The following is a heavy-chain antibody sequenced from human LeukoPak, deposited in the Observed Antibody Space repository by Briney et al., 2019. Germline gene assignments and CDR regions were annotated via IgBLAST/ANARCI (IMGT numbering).Heavy chain of an antibody. CDR1: GFTISRNF. CDR2: IHIGGDT. J-gene: IGHJ4*02. D-gene: IGHD6-19*01. Sequence: GWSLRLSCAASGFTISRNFMSWVRQAPGKGLEWVSVIHIGGDTYYADSVRGRFTISRDHSKNTLYLQMNSLRAEDTAVYYCASPAQQWHWFYSDYWGQGTLVTVSS. CDR3: ASPAQQWHWFYSDY. V-gene: IGHV3-66*01.